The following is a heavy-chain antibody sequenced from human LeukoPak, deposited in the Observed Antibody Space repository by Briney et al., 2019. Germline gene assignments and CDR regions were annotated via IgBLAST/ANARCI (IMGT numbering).Heavy chain of an antibody. CDR2: FYSGGDT. CDR3: TTAQIHDDTWYGRDY. J-gene: IGHJ4*02. V-gene: IGHV3-66*01. CDR1: GFTVSSNY. Sequence: GGSLRLSCAASGFTVSSNYMSWVRQAPGKGLECVSVFYSGGDTYYADSVKGRFTISRDNSKNMVYLQMNSLRAEDTAVYYCTTAQIHDDTWYGRDYWGQGTLVTVSS. D-gene: IGHD6-13*01.